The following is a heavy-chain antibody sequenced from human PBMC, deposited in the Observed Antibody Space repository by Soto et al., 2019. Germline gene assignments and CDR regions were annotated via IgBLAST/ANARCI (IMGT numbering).Heavy chain of an antibody. CDR3: ARLFYDTRLNYMYFDF. CDR1: GVSISSGNW. J-gene: IGHJ4*02. D-gene: IGHD3-10*01. Sequence: QVKLQESGPGLATPSGTLSLTCAVSGVSISSGNWWTWVRQTPQRGLEYIGEIFHDGTANYYPSFERRVAISVDTSKNQFSLKLTSVTAADTAIYFCARLFYDTRLNYMYFDFWGQGALVTVSS. V-gene: IGHV4-4*02. CDR2: IFHDGTA.